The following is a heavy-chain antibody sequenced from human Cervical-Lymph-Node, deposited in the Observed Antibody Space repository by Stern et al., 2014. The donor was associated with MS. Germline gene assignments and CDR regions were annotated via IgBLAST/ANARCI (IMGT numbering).Heavy chain of an antibody. Sequence: EVQLVESGGGLVQPGGSLRLSCAASGFTFSNYWMTWVRTAPGKGMEWEATIKQDGSEKYYVDSVRCLFTISRDNAKNSLYLQMNSLKTEDTAVYYCARPYCLGGSCHSPPDYWGQGTLVTVSS. V-gene: IGHV3-7*01. D-gene: IGHD2-15*01. CDR3: ARPYCLGGSCHSPPDY. CDR2: IKQDGSEK. CDR1: GFTFSNYW. J-gene: IGHJ4*02.